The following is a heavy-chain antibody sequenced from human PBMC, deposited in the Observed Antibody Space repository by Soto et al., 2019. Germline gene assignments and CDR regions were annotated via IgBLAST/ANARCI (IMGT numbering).Heavy chain of an antibody. D-gene: IGHD3-10*01. CDR3: AKAPVGFGELHFDY. Sequence: EVQLVESGGGLVQPGRSLTVSCAASGFSFDDYAMHWVRQGPGKGLEWVSGISGGVDSTYYADSVKGRFTISRDNSKNTLYLQMNSLRAEDTAVYYCAKAPVGFGELHFDYWGQGALVTVSS. CDR1: GFSFDDYA. V-gene: IGHV3-23*04. J-gene: IGHJ4*02. CDR2: ISGGVDST.